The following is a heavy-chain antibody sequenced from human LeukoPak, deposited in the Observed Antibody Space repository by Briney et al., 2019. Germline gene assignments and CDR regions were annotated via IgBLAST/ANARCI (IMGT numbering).Heavy chain of an antibody. Sequence: GASVKVSCKASGYTFIDFYMHWVRQAPGQGLEWMGWINPKNGGTNYAQKFQGRVTMTRDTSTSTVYMDLRSLRSEDTAVYFCARDMLAVPSNWFDPWGQGTLVTVSS. V-gene: IGHV1-2*02. J-gene: IGHJ5*02. CDR2: INPKNGGT. CDR1: GYTFIDFY. D-gene: IGHD2-8*01. CDR3: ARDMLAVPSNWFDP.